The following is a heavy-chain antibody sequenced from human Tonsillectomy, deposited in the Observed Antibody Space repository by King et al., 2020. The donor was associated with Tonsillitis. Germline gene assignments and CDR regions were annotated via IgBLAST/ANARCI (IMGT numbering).Heavy chain of an antibody. J-gene: IGHJ4*02. CDR1: GGSISSYY. CDR3: ARAVGATSRCLDY. V-gene: IGHV4-59*01. Sequence: VQLQESGPGLVKPSETLSLTCTVSGGSISSYYWSWIRQPPGKGLEWIGYIYYSGSTKYNPSLKSRVTISVDTSKNQFSLKLSSVTAADTAVYYCARAVGATSRCLDYWGQGTLVTVSS. D-gene: IGHD1-26*01. CDR2: IYYSGST.